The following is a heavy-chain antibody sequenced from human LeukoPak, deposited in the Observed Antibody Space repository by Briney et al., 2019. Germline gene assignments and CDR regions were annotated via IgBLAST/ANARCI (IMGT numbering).Heavy chain of an antibody. CDR3: ASGIWFGDSPPPFDY. J-gene: IGHJ4*02. CDR1: GGTFSSYA. V-gene: IGHV1-69*13. CDR2: IIPIFGTA. D-gene: IGHD3-10*01. Sequence: GASVKVSCKASGGTFSSYAISWVRQAPGQGLEWMGGIIPIFGTANYAQKFQGRVTITADESTSTAYMELSSLRSEDTAVYYCASGIWFGDSPPPFDYWGQGTLVTVSS.